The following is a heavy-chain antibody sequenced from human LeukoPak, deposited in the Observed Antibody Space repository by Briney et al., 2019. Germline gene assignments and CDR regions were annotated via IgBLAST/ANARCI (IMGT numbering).Heavy chain of an antibody. CDR1: GGSFSGYY. D-gene: IGHD1-1*01. V-gene: IGHV4-34*01. J-gene: IGHJ5*02. Sequence: SETLSLTCAVYGGSFSGYYWTWIRQTPGRGYEWIGESSHTGDITGYNPSLKGRATISDDSSKKQFTLKVTSVTAADTGIYYCVRVPDVTARPCDTWGPGTVATVSS. CDR2: SSHTGDIT. CDR3: VRVPDVTARPCDT.